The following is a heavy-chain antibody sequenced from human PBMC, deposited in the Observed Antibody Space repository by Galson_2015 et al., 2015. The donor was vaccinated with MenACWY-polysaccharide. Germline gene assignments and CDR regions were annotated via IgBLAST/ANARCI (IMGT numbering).Heavy chain of an antibody. V-gene: IGHV3-7*01. CDR3: GRHFDWAFDY. CDR2: INPDGSDK. Sequence: SLRLSCAASGFSFSSHWMTWVRQAPGKGLEWVADINPDGSDKYYVDSVKGRFIISRDNSKNSVYLQMNGLRVEDTAMYYCGRHFDWAFDYRGQGTMVTVSS. CDR1: GFSFSSHW. J-gene: IGHJ4*02. D-gene: IGHD2-21*01.